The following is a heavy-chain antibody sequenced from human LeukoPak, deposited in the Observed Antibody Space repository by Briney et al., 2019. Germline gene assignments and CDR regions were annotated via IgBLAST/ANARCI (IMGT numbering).Heavy chain of an antibody. V-gene: IGHV3-53*01. CDR3: ARDHGLGGLDAFDI. D-gene: IGHD3-16*01. Sequence: PGGSLRLSCAASGFTVSSNYMSWVRQAPGKGLEWVSVIYSGGSTYYADSVKGRFTISRDNSKNTLYLQMNSLRAEDTAVYYCARDHGLGGLDAFDIWGQGTMVTVSS. CDR1: GFTVSSNY. CDR2: IYSGGST. J-gene: IGHJ3*02.